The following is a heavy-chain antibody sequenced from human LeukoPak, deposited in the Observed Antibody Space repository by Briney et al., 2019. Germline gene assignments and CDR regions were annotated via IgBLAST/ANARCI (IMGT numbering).Heavy chain of an antibody. CDR2: IYYSGST. V-gene: IGHV4-39*07. Sequence: PSETLSLTCTVSGGSISSSSYYWGWIRQPPGKGLEWIGSIYYSGSTYYNPSLKSRVTISVDTSKNQFSLKLSSVTAADTAVYYCASSRVEIWYYFDYWGQGTLVTVSS. CDR1: GGSISSSSYY. D-gene: IGHD5-24*01. CDR3: ASSRVEIWYYFDY. J-gene: IGHJ4*02.